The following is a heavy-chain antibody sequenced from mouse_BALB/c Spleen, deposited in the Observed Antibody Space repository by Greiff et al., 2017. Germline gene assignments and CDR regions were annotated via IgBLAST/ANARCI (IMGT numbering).Heavy chain of an antibody. CDR3: ARAFTTVPFAY. V-gene: IGHV14-3*02. Sequence: VQLQQSGAELVKPGASVKLSCTASGFNIKDTYMHWVKQRPEQGLEWIGRIDPANGNTKYDPKFQGKATITADTSSNTAYLQLSSLTSEDTAVYYCARAFTTVPFAYWGQGTLVTVSA. CDR1: GFNIKDTY. CDR2: IDPANGNT. J-gene: IGHJ3*01. D-gene: IGHD1-1*01.